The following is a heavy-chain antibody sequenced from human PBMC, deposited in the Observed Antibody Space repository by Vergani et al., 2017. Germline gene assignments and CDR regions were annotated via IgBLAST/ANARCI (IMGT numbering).Heavy chain of an antibody. J-gene: IGHJ3*02. V-gene: IGHV3-33*01. CDR3: ARLVLPGTDAFDI. D-gene: IGHD3-10*01. CDR2: IWYDGSNK. Sequence: QVQLVESGGGVVQPGRSLRLSCAASGFTFSSYGMHWVRQAPGKGLEWVAVIWYDGSNKYYADSVKGRFTISRDNAKNSLYLQMNSLRAEDTAVYYCARLVLPGTDAFDIWGQGTMVTVSS. CDR1: GFTFSSYG.